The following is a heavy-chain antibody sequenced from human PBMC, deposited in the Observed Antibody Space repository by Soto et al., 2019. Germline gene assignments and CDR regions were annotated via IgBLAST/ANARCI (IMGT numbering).Heavy chain of an antibody. CDR3: ASASSIAARLANWFDP. CDR1: GFTFSSYA. J-gene: IGHJ5*02. V-gene: IGHV3-23*01. D-gene: IGHD6-6*01. CDR2: ISSSGGST. Sequence: GGSLRLSCAASGFTFSSYAMSWVRQAPGKGLEWVSAISSSGGSTYYADSVKGRFTISRDNAKNSLYLQMNSLRAEDTAVYYCASASSIAARLANWFDPWGQGTLVTVSS.